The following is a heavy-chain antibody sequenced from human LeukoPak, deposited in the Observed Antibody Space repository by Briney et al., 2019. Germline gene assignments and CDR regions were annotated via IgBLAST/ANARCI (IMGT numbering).Heavy chain of an antibody. CDR1: GGSFSGYY. J-gene: IGHJ6*03. CDR2: INHSGST. D-gene: IGHD5-12*01. CDR3: ARVRYSGYDSPHYYYYMDV. V-gene: IGHV4-34*01. Sequence: PSETLSLTCAVYGGSFSGYYWSWIRQPPGKGLEWIGEINHSGSTNYNPSLKSRVTISVDTSKNQFSLKLNSVTAADTAVYYCARVRYSGYDSPHYYYYMDVWGKGTTVTVSS.